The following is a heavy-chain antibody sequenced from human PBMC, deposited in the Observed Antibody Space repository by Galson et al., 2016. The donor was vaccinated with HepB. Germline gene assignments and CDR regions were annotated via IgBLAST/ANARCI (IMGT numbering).Heavy chain of an antibody. CDR2: VTYMGTV. Sequence: SETLSLTCTVSNVSINDYYWTWIRQTPGKTLEYIGYVTYMGTVYYNPSLKSRVTMSVDTSRNQFSLRLTSMTAADTALYYCARHRLYCAGRRCYQAAYYFDRWGQGTQVTVSS. CDR3: ARHRLYCAGRRCYQAAYYFDR. J-gene: IGHJ4*02. CDR1: NVSINDYY. V-gene: IGHV4-59*08. D-gene: IGHD2-21*01.